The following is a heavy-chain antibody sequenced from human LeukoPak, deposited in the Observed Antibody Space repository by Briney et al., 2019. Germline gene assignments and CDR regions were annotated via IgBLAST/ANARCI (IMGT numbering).Heavy chain of an antibody. CDR3: ARAGTCFGGDCYAYIDY. J-gene: IGHJ4*02. V-gene: IGHV4-34*01. Sequence: PSETLSLTCAVYGGSFSGYYWSWIRQPPGKGLEWIGEINHSGSTNYNPSLKSRVTISVDTSKNQFSLKLSSVTAADTALYYCARAGTCFGGDCYAYIDYWGLGTLVTVSS. CDR1: GGSFSGYY. CDR2: INHSGST. D-gene: IGHD2-21*02.